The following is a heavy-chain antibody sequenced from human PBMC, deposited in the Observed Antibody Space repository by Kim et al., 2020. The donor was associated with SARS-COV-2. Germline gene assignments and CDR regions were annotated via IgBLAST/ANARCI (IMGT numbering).Heavy chain of an antibody. CDR2: IYYSGST. CDR3: ATPSGNWAY. CDR1: GGSISSSSYY. J-gene: IGHJ4*02. D-gene: IGHD7-27*01. Sequence: SETLSLTCTVSGGSISSSSYYWGWIRQPPGKGLEWIGSIYYSGSTYYNPSLKSRVTISVDTSKNQFSLKLSSVTAADTAVYYCATPSGNWAYWGQGTLVTVSS. V-gene: IGHV4-39*07.